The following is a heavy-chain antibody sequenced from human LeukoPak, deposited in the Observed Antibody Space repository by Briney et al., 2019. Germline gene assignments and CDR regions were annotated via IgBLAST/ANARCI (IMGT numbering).Heavy chain of an antibody. Sequence: GGSLRLSCAASGFTFSDYYMSWIRQAPGKGLEWVSYISSSGSTIYYADSVKGRFTISRDNAKNSLYPQMNSLRAEDTAVYYCATSQYSSSQMDYFDYWGQGTLVTVSS. CDR1: GFTFSDYY. V-gene: IGHV3-11*04. CDR3: ATSQYSSSQMDYFDY. J-gene: IGHJ4*02. D-gene: IGHD6-6*01. CDR2: ISSSGSTI.